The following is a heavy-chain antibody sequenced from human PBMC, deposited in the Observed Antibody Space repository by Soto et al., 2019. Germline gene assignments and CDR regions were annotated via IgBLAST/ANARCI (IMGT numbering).Heavy chain of an antibody. J-gene: IGHJ6*02. CDR2: IIPISDTT. CDR1: GGTFSSYD. D-gene: IGHD2-2*01. V-gene: IGHV1-69*01. Sequence: QVQLVQSGAEVTKPGSSVKVSCKASGGTFSSYDISWVRQAPGQGLEWRGGIIPISDTTNYAQKFQGRVTMNADESTSTAYMELSSLRSEDTAVYYCARSQGSSTSLDIYYYYYYGMDVGGQGTTVTVSS. CDR3: ARSQGSSTSLDIYYYYYYGMDV.